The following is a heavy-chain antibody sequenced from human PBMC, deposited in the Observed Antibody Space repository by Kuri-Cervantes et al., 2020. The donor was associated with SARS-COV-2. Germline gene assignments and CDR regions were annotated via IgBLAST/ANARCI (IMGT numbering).Heavy chain of an antibody. CDR1: GGSISGGIYY. J-gene: IGHJ3*02. V-gene: IGHV4-61*02. Sequence: SETLSLTCPVSGGSISGGIYYWSWIRQPAGKGLEWIGRIYTTGITNYNPSLKSRVTISVDTSKNQFSLKLSSVTAADMAVYYCASQRYSGYGDAFDIWGQGTMVTVSS. CDR3: ASQRYSGYGDAFDI. CDR2: IYTTGIT. D-gene: IGHD5-12*01.